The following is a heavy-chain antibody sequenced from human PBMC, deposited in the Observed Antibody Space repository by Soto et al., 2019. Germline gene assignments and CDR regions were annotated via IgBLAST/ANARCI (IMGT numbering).Heavy chain of an antibody. CDR2: IHTTANT. CDR3: ARDSRGSSPWYLDL. V-gene: IGHV4-4*07. J-gene: IGHJ2*01. CDR1: GDSISSYY. Sequence: QVQLQESGAGLVTPSETLSITCTVSGDSISSYYWSWIRQPAGKGLEWMGRIHTTANTAHNPSLKSRITLSMVTSRNQMSLQLTSVTAADTAAYYCARDSRGSSPWYLDLWGRGTLVTVSS. D-gene: IGHD3-22*01.